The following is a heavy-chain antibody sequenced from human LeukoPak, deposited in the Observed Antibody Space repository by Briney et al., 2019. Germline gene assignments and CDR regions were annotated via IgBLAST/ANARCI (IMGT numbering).Heavy chain of an antibody. CDR1: GYTFTGYY. Sequence: ASVKVSCKASGYTFTGYYMHWVRQAPGQGLEWMGWINPNSGGTNYAQKFQGRVTMTRDTSISTAYMELSRLRSDDTAVYYCARGHNGNYDPYYYYYMDVWGKGTTVTVSS. J-gene: IGHJ6*03. CDR3: ARGHNGNYDPYYYYYMDV. CDR2: INPNSGGT. D-gene: IGHD1-7*01. V-gene: IGHV1-2*02.